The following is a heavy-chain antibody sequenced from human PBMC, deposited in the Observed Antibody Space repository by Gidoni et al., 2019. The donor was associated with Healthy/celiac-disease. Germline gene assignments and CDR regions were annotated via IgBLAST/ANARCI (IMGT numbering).Heavy chain of an antibody. CDR3: ARDPSTSARGYYYYYGMDV. J-gene: IGHJ6*02. CDR2: IYYSGST. Sequence: QVQLQESGPGLVKPSETLSLTCTVSGGPISSYYWSWIRQPPGKGLEWIGYIYYSGSTNYNPSLKSRVTISVDTSKNQFSLKLSSVTAADTAVYYCARDPSTSARGYYYYYGMDVWGQGTTVTVSS. CDR1: GGPISSYY. V-gene: IGHV4-59*01. D-gene: IGHD2-2*01.